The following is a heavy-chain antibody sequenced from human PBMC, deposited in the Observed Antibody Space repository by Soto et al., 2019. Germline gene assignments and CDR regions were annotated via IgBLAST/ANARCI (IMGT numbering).Heavy chain of an antibody. V-gene: IGHV4-39*01. CDR1: GGSISSSSYY. Sequence: SETLSLTCTVSGGSISSSSYYWGWIRQPPGKGLEWIGSIYYSGSTYYNPSLKSRVTISVDTSKNQFSLKLSSVTAADTAVYYCARPPNDFLTGYFYNWFDPWGQGTLVTVSS. CDR3: ARPPNDFLTGYFYNWFDP. CDR2: IYYSGST. D-gene: IGHD3-9*01. J-gene: IGHJ5*02.